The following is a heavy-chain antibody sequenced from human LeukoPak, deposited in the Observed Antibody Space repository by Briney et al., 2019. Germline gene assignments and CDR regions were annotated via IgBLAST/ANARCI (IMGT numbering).Heavy chain of an antibody. J-gene: IGHJ5*02. Sequence: GGSLRLSCAASGFTFSSYGMHWVRQAPGKGLEWVAFIRYDGSNKDYADSVKGRFTISRDNSKDRLYLQMNSLRAEDTAVYYCAKISSSGWYRGWFDPWGQGTLVTVSS. CDR2: IRYDGSNK. V-gene: IGHV3-30*02. CDR3: AKISSSGWYRGWFDP. D-gene: IGHD6-19*01. CDR1: GFTFSSYG.